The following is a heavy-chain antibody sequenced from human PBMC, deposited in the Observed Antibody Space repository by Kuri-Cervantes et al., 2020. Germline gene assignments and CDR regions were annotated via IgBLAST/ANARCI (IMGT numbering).Heavy chain of an antibody. CDR3: ATDRGYSSGWYYFDY. CDR2: ISAYNGNT. V-gene: IGHV1-18*01. J-gene: IGHJ4*02. D-gene: IGHD6-19*01. CDR1: GYTFTSYG. Sequence: ASVKVSCKASGYTFTSYGISWVRQAPGQGLEWMGWISAYNGNTNYAQKLQGRVTMTTDTSTSTAYMELSSLRSEDTAVYYCATDRGYSSGWYYFDYWGQGTLVTVSS.